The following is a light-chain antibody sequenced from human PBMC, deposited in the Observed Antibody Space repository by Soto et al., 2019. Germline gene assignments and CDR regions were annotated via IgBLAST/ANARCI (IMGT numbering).Light chain of an antibody. CDR1: QSISRW. V-gene: IGKV1-5*03. Sequence: DIQMTQPPSTLSAYVGDRVTITCRASQSISRWLAWYQQKPGTAPKLLIYQASSLESGVPSRFSGSGSGSAFSLSISSRKPDDFDIYYCQQYTRYWTFGQGTKVDI. J-gene: IGKJ1*01. CDR2: QAS. CDR3: QQYTRYWT.